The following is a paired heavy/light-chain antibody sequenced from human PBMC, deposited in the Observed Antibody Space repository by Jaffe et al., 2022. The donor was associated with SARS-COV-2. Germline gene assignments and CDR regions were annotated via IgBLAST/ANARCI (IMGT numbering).Heavy chain of an antibody. V-gene: IGHV3-30*04. J-gene: IGHJ4*02. D-gene: IGHD3-22*01. CDR3: ARDIGGSGYFYFDY. Sequence: QVQLVESGGGVVQPGRSLRLSCAASGFTFSNYALHWVRQAPGKGLEWVAVISYDGSNDGSNKYYTDSVKGRFTISRDNSKNTVYLQMNSLRAEDTAVYYCARDIGGSGYFYFDYWGQGTLVTVSS. CDR1: GFTFSNYA. CDR2: ISYDGSNDGSNK.
Light chain of an antibody. CDR3: QQYNNWPRT. CDR1: QSVSSN. Sequence: EIVMTQSPATLSVSPGERATLSCRASQSVSSNLAWYQQKPGQAPRLLIYGASTRATGIPARFSGSGSVTEFTLTISSLQSEDFAVYYCQQYNNWPRTFGQGTKVEIK. V-gene: IGKV3-15*01. CDR2: GAS. J-gene: IGKJ1*01.